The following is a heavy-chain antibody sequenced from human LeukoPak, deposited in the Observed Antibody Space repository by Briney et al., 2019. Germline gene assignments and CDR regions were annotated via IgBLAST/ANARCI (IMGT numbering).Heavy chain of an antibody. J-gene: IGHJ6*02. CDR1: GYTFTSYG. V-gene: IGHV1-18*01. CDR2: ISAYNGNT. Sequence: ASVKVSCKASGYTFTSYGISWVRQAPGQGLEWMGWISAYNGNTNYAQKLQGRVTMTTDTSTSTAYMELSSLRSEDTAVYYCASYGSGSYLYYYGMDVWGQGTTVTVSS. CDR3: ASYGSGSYLYYYGMDV. D-gene: IGHD3-10*01.